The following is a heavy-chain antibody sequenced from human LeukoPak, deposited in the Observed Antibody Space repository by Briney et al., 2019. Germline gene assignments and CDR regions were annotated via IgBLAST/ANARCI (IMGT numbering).Heavy chain of an antibody. V-gene: IGHV3-23*01. J-gene: IGHJ4*02. CDR2: LTANSRSA. D-gene: IGHD5-18*01. CDR1: GFTFSHYG. Sequence: GGSLRLSCAASGFTFSHYGMNWVRQAPGKGLEWVSGLTANSRSAYYADSVKGRFTISRDNSENMVYLQMNSLRAEDTAMYYCARDEGWIQLIFRGQGTLVTVSS. CDR3: ARDEGWIQLIF.